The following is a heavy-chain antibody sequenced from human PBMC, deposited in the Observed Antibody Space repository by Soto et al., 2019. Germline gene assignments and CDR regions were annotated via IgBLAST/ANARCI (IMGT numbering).Heavy chain of an antibody. CDR1: GFTFSSYA. CDR2: ISYDGSNK. D-gene: IGHD6-13*01. Sequence: GGSLRLSCAASGFTFSSYAMHWVRQAPGKGLEWVAVISYDGSNKYYADSVKGRFTISRDNYKNTLYLQMNSLRAEDTAVYYCARDGGSSWYMVRDYYYGMDVWGQGTTVTVSS. CDR3: ARDGGSSWYMVRDYYYGMDV. J-gene: IGHJ6*02. V-gene: IGHV3-30-3*01.